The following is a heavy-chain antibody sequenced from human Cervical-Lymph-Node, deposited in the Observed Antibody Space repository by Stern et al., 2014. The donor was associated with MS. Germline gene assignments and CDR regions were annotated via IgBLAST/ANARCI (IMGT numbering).Heavy chain of an antibody. Sequence: VQLEESGAEVKKPGASVQVSCKASGYTFTSYGISWVRQGPDQGHERKGWISAYNGNTNYAQKLQGRVTMTTDTSTSTAYMELRSLRSDDTAVYYCARGLLGSENAFDIWGQGTMVTVSS. CDR2: ISAYNGNT. V-gene: IGHV1-18*01. CDR1: GYTFTSYG. D-gene: IGHD2-15*01. CDR3: ARGLLGSENAFDI. J-gene: IGHJ3*02.